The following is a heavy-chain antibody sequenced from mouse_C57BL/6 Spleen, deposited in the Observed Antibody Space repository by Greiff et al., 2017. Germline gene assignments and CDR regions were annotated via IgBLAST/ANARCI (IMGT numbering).Heavy chain of an antibody. D-gene: IGHD1-3*01. V-gene: IGHV1-54*01. CDR1: GYAFTNYL. CDR3: AKSGLNWFAY. J-gene: IGHJ3*01. CDR2: INPGSGGT. Sequence: VQLQQSGAELVRPGTSVKVSCKASGYAFTNYLIEWVKQRPGQGLEWIGVINPGSGGTNYNEKFKGKATLTADKSSSTAYMQLSSLTSEDSAVYFCAKSGLNWFAYWGQGTLVTVAA.